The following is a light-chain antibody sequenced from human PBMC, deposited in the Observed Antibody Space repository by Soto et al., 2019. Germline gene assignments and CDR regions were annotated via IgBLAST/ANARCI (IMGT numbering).Light chain of an antibody. V-gene: IGKV4-1*01. CDR2: WAS. J-gene: IGKJ1*01. Sequence: DIVMTQSPDSLAVSLGERATINCKSSQSVLYSSNNLNYLAWYQQKPGQPPKLLIYWASTRESGVPDRFSGSGSGTDFTLTISSLQAEDVAVYYCQQYYSILWTFGQGTKVEIK. CDR1: QSVLYSSNNLNY. CDR3: QQYYSILWT.